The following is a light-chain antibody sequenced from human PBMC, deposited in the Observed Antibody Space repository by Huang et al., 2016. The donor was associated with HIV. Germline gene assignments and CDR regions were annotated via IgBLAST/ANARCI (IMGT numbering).Light chain of an antibody. V-gene: IGKV1-39*01. CDR3: QQTYIIPIT. CDR2: AAS. J-gene: IGKJ2*01. Sequence: DIQMTQSPFSLSASVGDRVTITCRASQSISSYLNWYQQKPGKAPKILIYAASTLQSGIPSRFSGSGAGTDFTLTITSRQPEDFATYYCQQTYIIPITFGQGTKLEIK. CDR1: QSISSY.